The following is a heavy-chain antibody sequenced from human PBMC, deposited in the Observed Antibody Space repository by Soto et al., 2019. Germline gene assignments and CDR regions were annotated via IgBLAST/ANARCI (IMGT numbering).Heavy chain of an antibody. CDR1: GGSFGGYS. CDR3: ARFLRWGSSWYGNVVY. D-gene: IGHD6-13*01. J-gene: IGHJ4*02. CDR2: INHSGST. Sequence: QVQLQQWGAGLLKPSETLSLTCGAYGGSFGGYSWTWIRQPPGKGLEWIGEINHSGSTNYNPSLTSRVTMSXVTPKXXCSLKLSSVTAADTAVYYCARFLRWGSSWYGNVVYWGQGTLVTVSS. V-gene: IGHV4-34*01.